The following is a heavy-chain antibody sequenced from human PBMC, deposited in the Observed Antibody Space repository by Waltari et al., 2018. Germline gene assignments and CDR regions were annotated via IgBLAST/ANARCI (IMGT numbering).Heavy chain of an antibody. CDR2: ISTVTGNP. CDR3: ARDRVVGATDWGY. J-gene: IGHJ4*02. CDR1: GYTFKNFA. Sequence: QVQLVQSESELKKPGASVKIACKASGYTFKNFAIDWLRQAPGQGLEWMGWISTVTGNPTYARDFTGRFDFSLDTSVSTAYLQISSLKTEDTAVYFCARDRVVGATDWGYWGQGTLVTVSS. D-gene: IGHD1-26*01. V-gene: IGHV7-4-1*02.